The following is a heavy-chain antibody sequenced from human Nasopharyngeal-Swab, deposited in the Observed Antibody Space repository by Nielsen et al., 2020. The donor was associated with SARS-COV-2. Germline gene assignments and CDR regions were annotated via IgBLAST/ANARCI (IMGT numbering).Heavy chain of an antibody. Sequence: ASVKVSCKVSGYTLTELSMHWVRQAPGKGLEWMGGFDPEDGETIYAQKFQGRVTMTEDTSTDTAYMELSSLRSEDTAVYYCATASPIVGAGNWFDPWGQGTLVTVSS. J-gene: IGHJ5*02. CDR2: FDPEDGET. CDR1: GYTLTELS. D-gene: IGHD1-26*01. CDR3: ATASPIVGAGNWFDP. V-gene: IGHV1-24*01.